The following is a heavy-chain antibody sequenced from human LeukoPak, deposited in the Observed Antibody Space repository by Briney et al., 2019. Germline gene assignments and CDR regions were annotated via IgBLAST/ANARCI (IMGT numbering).Heavy chain of an antibody. CDR2: INPSGGST. Sequence: ASVKISCKASGYTFTTYYIHWERQAPGQGLEWMGIINPSGGSTRYAQKFQGRVTMTRDTSTSTVYMKLSSLRSEDTAVYYCARVGSGWSEYFEHWGQGTLVTVSS. CDR1: GYTFTTYY. V-gene: IGHV1-46*01. J-gene: IGHJ1*01. CDR3: ARVGSGWSEYFEH. D-gene: IGHD6-19*01.